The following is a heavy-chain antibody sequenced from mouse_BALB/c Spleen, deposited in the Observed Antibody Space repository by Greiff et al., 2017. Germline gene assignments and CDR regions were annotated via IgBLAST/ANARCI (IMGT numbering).Heavy chain of an antibody. D-gene: IGHD2-14*01. CDR3: GLGYYFDY. CDR2: ISSGSSTI. CDR1: GFTFSSFG. J-gene: IGHJ2*01. V-gene: IGHV5-17*02. Sequence: DVKLVESGGGLVQPGGSRKLSCAASGFTFSSFGMHWVRQAPEKGLEWVAYISSGSSTIYYADTVKGRVTISRDNPKNTLFLQMTSLRSEDTAMYYCGLGYYFDYWGQGTTLTVSS.